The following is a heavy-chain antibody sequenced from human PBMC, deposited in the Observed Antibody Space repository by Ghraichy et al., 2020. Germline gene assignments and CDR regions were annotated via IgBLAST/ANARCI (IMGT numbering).Heavy chain of an antibody. CDR2: ISGSGGRT. CDR1: GFTFSSYG. V-gene: IGHV3-23*01. D-gene: IGHD2-8*02. J-gene: IGHJ4*02. Sequence: GGSLRLSCAASGFTFSSYGMSWVRQAPGKGLEWVSTISGSGGRTFYADSVKGRFTISRDNSNNTQYLQMNSLRAEDTAVYYCATRAEGYYAGGVSSVHHFDSWGQGTLVTVSS. CDR3: ATRAEGYYAGGVSSVHHFDS.